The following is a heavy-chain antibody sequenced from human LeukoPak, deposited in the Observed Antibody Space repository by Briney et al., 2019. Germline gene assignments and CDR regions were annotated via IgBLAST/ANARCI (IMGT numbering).Heavy chain of an antibody. D-gene: IGHD3-10*01. V-gene: IGHV1-2*02. J-gene: IGHJ4*02. CDR3: AVHHYGSGSHRIDY. Sequence: GASVKVSCKASGYTFTGYYMHRVRQAPGQGLEWMGWINANSGGTNYAQKFQGRVTMTRDTSISTAYMELSRLRSDDTAVYYCAVHHYGSGSHRIDYWGQGTLVTVSS. CDR1: GYTFTGYY. CDR2: INANSGGT.